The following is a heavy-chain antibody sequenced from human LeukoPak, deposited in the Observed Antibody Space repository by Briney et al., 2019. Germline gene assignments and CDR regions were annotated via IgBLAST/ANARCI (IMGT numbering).Heavy chain of an antibody. CDR3: ATWAFYHNLDV. J-gene: IGHJ6*02. D-gene: IGHD2/OR15-2a*01. CDR1: GFTIGPYA. CDR2: IKADGSGT. Sequence: QPGGALRLSCAASGFTIGPYAMYWVRQGPGRGLEWVPVIKADGSGTFYADSVRGQFTTSRDNSKNSLYLQMNSLTSEDTALYYCATWAFYHNLDVWGQGTTVIVSS. V-gene: IGHV3-43*02.